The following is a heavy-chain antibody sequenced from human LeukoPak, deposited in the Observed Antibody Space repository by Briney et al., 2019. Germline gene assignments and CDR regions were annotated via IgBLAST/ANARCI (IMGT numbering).Heavy chain of an antibody. J-gene: IGHJ4*02. CDR1: GFTFSSYW. CDR2: IKQDGSEK. V-gene: IGHV3-7*03. Sequence: GGSLRLSCAASGFTFSSYWMSWVRQAPGKGLEWVANIKQDGSEKYYVDSVKGRFTISRDNAKNSLYPQMSSLRAEDTAVYFCARGQTTVTNWGQGTLVTVSS. D-gene: IGHD4-17*01. CDR3: ARGQTTVTN.